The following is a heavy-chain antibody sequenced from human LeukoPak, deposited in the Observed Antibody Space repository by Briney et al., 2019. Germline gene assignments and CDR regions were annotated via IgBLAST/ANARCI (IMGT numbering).Heavy chain of an antibody. CDR3: ARVNGYSLNGMDV. D-gene: IGHD3-22*01. J-gene: IGHJ6*02. CDR2: IYSGGST. CDR1: EFTVSSNY. Sequence: GGSLRLSCAASEFTVSSNYMSWVRQAPGKGLEWVSVIYSGGSTYYADSVKGRFTISRDNSKNTLYLQMNSLRAEDTAVYYCARVNGYSLNGMDVWGQGTTVTVSS. V-gene: IGHV3-53*01.